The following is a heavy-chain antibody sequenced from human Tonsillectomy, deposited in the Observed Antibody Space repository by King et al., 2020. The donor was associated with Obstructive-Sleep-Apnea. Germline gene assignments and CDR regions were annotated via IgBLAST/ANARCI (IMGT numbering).Heavy chain of an antibody. J-gene: IGHJ5*02. CDR2: IRYDGSDK. CDR3: AKDRYDSSGYYYVPWFDP. Sequence: VQLVESGGGVVQPGGSLRLSCAASGFTFSSYGMHWVRQAPGKGLEWVAFIRYDGSDKYYADSVKGRFTISRDNSKNTLYLQMNSLRAEDTAVYYCAKDRYDSSGYYYVPWFDPWGQGTLVTVSS. D-gene: IGHD3-22*01. CDR1: GFTFSSYG. V-gene: IGHV3-30*02.